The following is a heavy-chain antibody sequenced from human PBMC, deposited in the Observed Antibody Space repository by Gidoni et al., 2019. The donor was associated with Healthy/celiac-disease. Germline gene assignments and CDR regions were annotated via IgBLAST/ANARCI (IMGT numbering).Heavy chain of an antibody. J-gene: IGHJ5*02. CDR3: ARADSSSWTGGVTNWFDP. Sequence: QVQLQESGPELVKPSETLSLTCTVSGGSISSYYWSWIRQPPGKGLEWIGYIYYSGSTNYNPSLKSRVTISVDTSKNQFSLKLSSVTAADTAVYYCARADSSSWTGGVTNWFDPWGQGTLVTVSS. CDR2: IYYSGST. V-gene: IGHV4-59*01. D-gene: IGHD6-13*01. CDR1: GGSISSYY.